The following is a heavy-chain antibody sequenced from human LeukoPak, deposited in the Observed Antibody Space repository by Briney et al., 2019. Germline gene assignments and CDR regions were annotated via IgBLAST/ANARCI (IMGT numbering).Heavy chain of an antibody. CDR2: ISSSSIYI. D-gene: IGHD4-17*01. J-gene: IGHJ2*01. CDR3: ARGGYGDRHHWYFDL. V-gene: IGHV3-21*01. CDR1: GFTFSSYS. Sequence: PGGSLRLSCAASGFTFSSYSMNWVRQAPGKGLEWVSSISSSSIYIYYADSVKGRFTISRDNAKNSLYLQMNSLRAEDTAVYYCARGGYGDRHHWYFDLWGRGTLVTVSS.